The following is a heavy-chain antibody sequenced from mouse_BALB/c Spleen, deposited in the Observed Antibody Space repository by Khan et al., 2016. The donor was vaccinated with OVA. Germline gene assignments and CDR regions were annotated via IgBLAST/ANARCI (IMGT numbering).Heavy chain of an antibody. CDR2: IDPANGNT. CDR1: GFNMKDTY. CDR3: VRDYWDVVAY. D-gene: IGHD4-1*01. J-gene: IGHJ3*01. V-gene: IGHV14-3*02. Sequence: VQLKQSGAELVKPGASVKLSCTASGFNMKDTYMHWVKQRPEQGLEWIGRIDPANGNTKYDPKFQDKATITADTSSNTAYLQLSSLTSEDTAVYYCVRDYWDVVAYWGQGTLVTVSA.